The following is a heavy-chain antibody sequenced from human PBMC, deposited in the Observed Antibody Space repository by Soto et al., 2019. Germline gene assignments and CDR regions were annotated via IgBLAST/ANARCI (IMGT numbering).Heavy chain of an antibody. CDR3: ARTATNYYDSSGYYPDAFDI. CDR1: GYTFTGYY. Sequence: ASVKVSCKASGYTFTGYYMHWVRQAPGQGLEWMGWINPNSGGTNYAQKFQGWVTMTRDTSISTAYMELSRLRSDDTAVYYCARTATNYYDSSGYYPDAFDIWGQGTMVTVSS. CDR2: INPNSGGT. J-gene: IGHJ3*02. D-gene: IGHD3-22*01. V-gene: IGHV1-2*04.